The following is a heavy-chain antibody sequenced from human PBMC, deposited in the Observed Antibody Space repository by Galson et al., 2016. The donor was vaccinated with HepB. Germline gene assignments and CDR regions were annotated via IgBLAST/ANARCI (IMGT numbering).Heavy chain of an antibody. J-gene: IGHJ3*02. V-gene: IGHV3-7*01. CDR2: IKTDGSEK. CDR1: GFTFSSYW. D-gene: IGHD5-18*01. CDR3: ASAVRGYSVDI. Sequence: SLRLSCAASGFTFSSYWMRWVRQAPGKGLECVADIKTDGSEKYYVDSVQGRFTTSRDNAKKSLYLQRNSLRAEETALHYCASAVRGYSVDIWGQGTMVTVSS.